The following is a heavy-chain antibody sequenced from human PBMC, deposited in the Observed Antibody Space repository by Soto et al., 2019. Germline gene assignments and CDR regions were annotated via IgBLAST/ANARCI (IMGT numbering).Heavy chain of an antibody. Sequence: EVQLVESGGGLVQPGGSLRLSCAASGITFSSYWMSWVRQAPGKGLEWVANIKQDGSEKFYVDSVKGRFTISRDNAKNSLYLLMNSLRAEDMAVYYCARALSYGNTWGQGTMVTVSS. CDR1: GITFSSYW. CDR3: ARALSYGNT. CDR2: IKQDGSEK. D-gene: IGHD5-18*01. J-gene: IGHJ3*02. V-gene: IGHV3-7*04.